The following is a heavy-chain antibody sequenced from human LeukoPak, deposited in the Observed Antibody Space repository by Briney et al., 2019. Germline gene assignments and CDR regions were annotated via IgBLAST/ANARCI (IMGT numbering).Heavy chain of an antibody. CDR1: GITFSSYG. D-gene: IGHD5-18*01. CDR2: IWYDGSNK. Sequence: GGPLRLSCAASGITFSSYGMHWVRQAPGKGLEWVAVIWYDGSNKYYADSVKGRFTISRDNSKNTLYLQMNSLRAEDTAVYYCARGQRGYSYGSFDYWGQGTLVTVSS. CDR3: ARGQRGYSYGSFDY. V-gene: IGHV3-33*01. J-gene: IGHJ4*02.